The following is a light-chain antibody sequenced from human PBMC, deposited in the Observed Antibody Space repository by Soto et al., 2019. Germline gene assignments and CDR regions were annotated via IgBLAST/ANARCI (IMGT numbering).Light chain of an antibody. CDR2: KAS. Sequence: DIQMTQSPSTLSASVGDRVTITCRASQSISTWLAWYQQRPGKAPKLMIYKASSLESGVPSRFSGSGSGTECTLTISSLPPDDCATYYCQQYNTYPLTFGGGTTGEIK. CDR3: QQYNTYPLT. V-gene: IGKV1-5*03. CDR1: QSISTW. J-gene: IGKJ4*01.